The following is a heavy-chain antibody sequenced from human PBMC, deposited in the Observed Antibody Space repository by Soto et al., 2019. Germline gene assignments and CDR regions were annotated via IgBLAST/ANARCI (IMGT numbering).Heavy chain of an antibody. J-gene: IGHJ4*02. D-gene: IGHD6-13*01. CDR3: ARVAPEYSSTPRRFDF. CDR1: GFTFGIYA. CDR2: ISGSGGSI. V-gene: IGHV3-23*01. Sequence: PGGSLRLSCAASGFTFGIYAMSWVRQAPGKGLEWVSSISGSGGSIYYAHSVKGRFTISRDKTKNTLDLQMNSLRAEDTAVYHCARVAPEYSSTPRRFDFWGQGPLVTVSS.